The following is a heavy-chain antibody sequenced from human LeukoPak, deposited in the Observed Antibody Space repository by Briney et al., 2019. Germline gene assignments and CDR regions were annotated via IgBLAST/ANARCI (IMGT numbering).Heavy chain of an antibody. CDR2: IYHSGST. J-gene: IGHJ4*02. V-gene: IGHV4-30-4*01. Sequence: SETLSLTCTVSGGSISSGDYYWSWIRQPPGKGLEWIGYIYHSGSTYYNPSLKSRVTISVDRSKNQFSLKLSSVTAADTAVYYCARAFYDSSGYPTGVDYWGQGTLVTVSS. CDR3: ARAFYDSSGYPTGVDY. CDR1: GGSISSGDYY. D-gene: IGHD3-22*01.